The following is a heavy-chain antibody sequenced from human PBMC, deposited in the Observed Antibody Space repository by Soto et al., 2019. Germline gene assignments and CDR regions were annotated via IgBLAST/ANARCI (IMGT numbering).Heavy chain of an antibody. D-gene: IGHD6-13*01. CDR3: ARDHSIADAGACWLDP. CDR2: INPSGGST. Sequence: ASVKVSCKASGYTFTSNYVHWVRRAPGQGLEWMGIINPSGGSTNYAQKFQGRVTVTRDTSTSTVYMELSSLRSEDTAVYYCARDHSIADAGACWLDPWGQGTLVTVSS. V-gene: IGHV1-46*01. CDR1: GYTFTSNY. J-gene: IGHJ5*02.